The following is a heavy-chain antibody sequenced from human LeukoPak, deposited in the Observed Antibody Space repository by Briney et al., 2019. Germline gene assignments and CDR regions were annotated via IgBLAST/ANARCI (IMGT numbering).Heavy chain of an antibody. Sequence: ASVKVSCKASGYTFTGYYMHWVRQAPGQGLEWMGRINPNSGGTNYAQKFQGRVTMTRDTSISTAYMELSRLRSDDTAVYCCARDLTPGTISGYWGQGTLVTVSS. CDR1: GYTFTGYY. J-gene: IGHJ4*02. CDR2: INPNSGGT. V-gene: IGHV1-2*06. D-gene: IGHD3-3*01. CDR3: ARDLTPGTISGY.